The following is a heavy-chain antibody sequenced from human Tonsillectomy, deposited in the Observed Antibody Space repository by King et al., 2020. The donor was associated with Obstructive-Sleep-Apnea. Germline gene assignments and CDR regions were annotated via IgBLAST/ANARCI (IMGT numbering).Heavy chain of an antibody. CDR1: GYTFTNYG. D-gene: IGHD1-26*01. V-gene: IGHV1-18*01. CDR2: ISAYNGNT. CDR3: ARDRYEGATVGRESGVY. Sequence: VQLVESGAEVKKPGAAVKVSCKASGYTFTNYGSSWVRQAPGQGLEVMGWISAYNGNTNYAQKLLGRVTMTTDTSTTTAEMELRSLRSDATAVYFCARDRYEGATVGRESGVYWGQGTLVTVSS. J-gene: IGHJ4*02.